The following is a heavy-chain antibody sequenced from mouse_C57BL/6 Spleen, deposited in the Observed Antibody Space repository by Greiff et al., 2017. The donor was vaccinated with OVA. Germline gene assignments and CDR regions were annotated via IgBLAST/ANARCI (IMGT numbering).Heavy chain of an antibody. CDR2: IDPSDSYT. D-gene: IGHD1-1*01. CDR3: ARASGGSSPYYFDY. CDR1: GYTFTSYW. Sequence: QVQLQQPGAELVKPGASVKLSCKASGYTFTSYWMQWVKQRPGQGLEWIGEIDPSDSYTNYNQKFKGKATLTVDTSSSTAYMQLSSLTSEDSAVYYCARASGGSSPYYFDYWGQGTTLTVSS. J-gene: IGHJ2*01. V-gene: IGHV1-50*01.